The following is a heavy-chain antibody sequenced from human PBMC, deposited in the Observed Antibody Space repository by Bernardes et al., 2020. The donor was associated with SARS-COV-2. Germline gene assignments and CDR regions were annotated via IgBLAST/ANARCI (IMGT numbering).Heavy chain of an antibody. CDR3: ARHGTITIFGVVIRNGMDV. V-gene: IGHV3-23*01. D-gene: IGHD3-3*01. Sequence: GGSLRLSCAASAFTFSSYAMSWVRQAPGKGLEWVSSISGSVGTTFYADSVKGRFTISRDNSKNTLYLQMNSLRVEDTAIYYCARHGTITIFGVVIRNGMDVWGQGTTVTVSS. CDR2: ISGSVGTT. CDR1: AFTFSSYA. J-gene: IGHJ6*02.